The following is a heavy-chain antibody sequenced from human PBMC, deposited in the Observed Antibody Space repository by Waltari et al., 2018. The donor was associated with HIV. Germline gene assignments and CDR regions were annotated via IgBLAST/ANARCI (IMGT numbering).Heavy chain of an antibody. V-gene: IGHV4-39*07. J-gene: IGHJ4*02. CDR3: ARSHNSGNFDY. Sequence: QLQLQESGPGLVTPSETLSLTCTVSGGSISSSSYYWGWIRQPPGKGLEWIGNIYYSGSTYYNPSLKSRVTISVDTSKNQFSLKLSSVTAADTAVYYCARSHNSGNFDYWGQGTLVTVSS. D-gene: IGHD1-26*01. CDR1: GGSISSSSYY. CDR2: IYYSGST.